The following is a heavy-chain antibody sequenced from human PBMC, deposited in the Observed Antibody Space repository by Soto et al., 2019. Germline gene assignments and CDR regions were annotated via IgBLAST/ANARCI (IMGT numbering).Heavy chain of an antibody. CDR3: ARAKGDIVVVDY. Sequence: QVQLVESGGGVVQPGRSLRLSCAASGFTFSSYGMHWVRQAPGKGLEWVAVIWYDGSNKYYADSVKGRFTISRDNSKNTLYPQMNSLRAEDTAVYYCARAKGDIVVVDYWGQGTLVTVSS. D-gene: IGHD2-2*01. J-gene: IGHJ4*02. V-gene: IGHV3-33*01. CDR1: GFTFSSYG. CDR2: IWYDGSNK.